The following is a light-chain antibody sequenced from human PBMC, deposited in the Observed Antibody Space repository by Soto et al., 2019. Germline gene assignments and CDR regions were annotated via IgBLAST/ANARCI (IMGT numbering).Light chain of an antibody. CDR1: QSVSSSY. CDR2: GAS. V-gene: IGKV3-20*01. CDR3: QQYGSSPRP. J-gene: IGKJ1*01. Sequence: EIVLTQSPGTLSLSPGERATLSCRASQSVSSSYLAWYQQKPGQAPRLLIYGASSRATGIPDRFSGSGSGTDFTLTISRLEPEDFADYYYQQYGSSPRPFGQGTRVDSK.